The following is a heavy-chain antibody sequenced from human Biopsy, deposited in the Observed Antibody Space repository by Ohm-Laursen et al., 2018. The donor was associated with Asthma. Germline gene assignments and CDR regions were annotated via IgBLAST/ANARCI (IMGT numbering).Heavy chain of an antibody. CDR3: VRDGTDDAFDI. D-gene: IGHD1-1*01. J-gene: IGHJ3*02. CDR2: ISKDASTQ. V-gene: IGHV3-30*01. Sequence: SLRLSCSAFGFSFSNFAIHWVRQAPGKGLEWVGVISKDASTQDYADSVKGRFAMARDNSKNTLDLQMNSLREEDTAVYYCVRDGTDDAFDIWGQGTVVSVSS. CDR1: GFSFSNFA.